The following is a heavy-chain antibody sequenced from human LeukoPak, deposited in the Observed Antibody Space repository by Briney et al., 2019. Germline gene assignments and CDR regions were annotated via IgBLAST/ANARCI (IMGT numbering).Heavy chain of an antibody. V-gene: IGHV3-9*01. CDR1: GFTFDDYA. Sequence: GRSLRLSCAASGFTFDDYAMHWVRQAPGKGLEWVSGISWNSGSIGYADSVKGRFTISRDNAKNSLYLQMNSRRAEDTALYYCAKGYSSGWYGNWFDPWGQGTVVTVSS. J-gene: IGHJ5*02. D-gene: IGHD6-19*01. CDR2: ISWNSGSI. CDR3: AKGYSSGWYGNWFDP.